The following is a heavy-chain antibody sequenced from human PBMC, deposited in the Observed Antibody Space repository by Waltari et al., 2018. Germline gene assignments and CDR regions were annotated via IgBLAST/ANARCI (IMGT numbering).Heavy chain of an antibody. V-gene: IGHV1-69*13. CDR2: IIPIFGTA. CDR3: AGGKYWWCMTCRGDYYYGMDV. CDR1: GGTFSSYA. Sequence: QVQLVQSGAEVKKPGSSVKVSCKASGGTFSSYAISWVRQAPGQGLEWMGGIIPIFGTANYAQKFQGRVTITADESTSTAYMELSSLRSEDTAVYYCAGGKYWWCMTCRGDYYYGMDVWGQGTTVTVSS. D-gene: IGHD2-8*02. J-gene: IGHJ6*02.